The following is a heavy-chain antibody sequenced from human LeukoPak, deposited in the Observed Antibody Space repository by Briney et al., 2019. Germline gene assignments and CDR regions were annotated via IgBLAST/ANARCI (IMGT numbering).Heavy chain of an antibody. CDR3: ATNRIVVVTALLDY. Sequence: ASVKVSCKASGYTFTGYYMHWVRQAPGQGLEWMGWINPNSGGTNYAQKFQGRVTMTRDTSISTAYMELSRLRSDDTAVYYCATNRIVVVTALLDYWGQGTLVTVSS. J-gene: IGHJ4*02. CDR2: INPNSGGT. V-gene: IGHV1-2*02. D-gene: IGHD2-21*02. CDR1: GYTFTGYY.